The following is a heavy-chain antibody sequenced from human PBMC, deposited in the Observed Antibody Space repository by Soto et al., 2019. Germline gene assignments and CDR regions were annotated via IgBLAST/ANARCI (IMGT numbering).Heavy chain of an antibody. J-gene: IGHJ6*02. D-gene: IGHD3-9*01. V-gene: IGHV2-26*01. Sequence: SGPTLVNPTDTLTLTCTVSGFSLTTGKMGVSWIRQPPGKALEWLAHIFSDNERSYSTSLQGRLTISKDTSGSQVVLSMTNVDPVDTATYYCARMKVDSYQFCYAMDVWGQGTTVTVSS. CDR3: ARMKVDSYQFCYAMDV. CDR2: IFSDNER. CDR1: GFSLTTGKMG.